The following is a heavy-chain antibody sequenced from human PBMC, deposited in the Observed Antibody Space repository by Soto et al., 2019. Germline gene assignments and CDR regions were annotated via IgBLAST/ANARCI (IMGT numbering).Heavy chain of an antibody. D-gene: IGHD1-26*01. V-gene: IGHV4-59*01. Sequence: PSETLSLTCTFSGDSINDYYWNWIRQPPGKGLEWIGHIYYSGTTNYNSSLKSRLTISVDTSQNQFSLKLTSVTAADTAVYYCATRRWSSHSFDSWGQGALVTVSS. CDR2: IYYSGTT. CDR1: GDSINDYY. CDR3: ATRRWSSHSFDS. J-gene: IGHJ4*02.